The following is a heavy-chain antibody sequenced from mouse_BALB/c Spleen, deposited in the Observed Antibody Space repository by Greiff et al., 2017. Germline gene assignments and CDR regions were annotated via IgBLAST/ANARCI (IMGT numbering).Heavy chain of an antibody. CDR1: GYTFTSYW. V-gene: IGHV1S81*02. J-gene: IGHJ3*01. D-gene: IGHD2-10*01. CDR2: INPSNGRT. Sequence: VQLQQPGAELVKPGASVKLSCKASGYTFTSYWMHWVKQRPGQGLEWIGEINPSNGRTNYNEKFKSKATLTVDKSSSTAYMQLSSLTSEDSAVYYCASLPGFAYWGQGTLVTVSA. CDR3: ASLPGFAY.